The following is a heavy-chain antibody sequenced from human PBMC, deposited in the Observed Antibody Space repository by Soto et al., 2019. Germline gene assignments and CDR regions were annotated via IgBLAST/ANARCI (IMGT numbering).Heavy chain of an antibody. CDR3: ARDNHYWPYYYDSSEGWFDP. V-gene: IGHV3-33*01. J-gene: IGHJ5*02. D-gene: IGHD3-22*01. Sequence: QVQLVESGGGVVQPGRSLRLSCAASGFTFSSYGMHWVRQAPGKGLEWAAVIWSDGSNKYYADTVQGRFTISRDNSKSTLYLQMNSLRAEDTAVYYCARDNHYWPYYYDSSEGWFDPWGQGTLVTVSS. CDR2: IWSDGSNK. CDR1: GFTFSSYG.